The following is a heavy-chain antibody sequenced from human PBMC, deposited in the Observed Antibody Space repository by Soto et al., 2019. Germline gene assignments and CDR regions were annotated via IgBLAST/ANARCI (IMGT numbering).Heavy chain of an antibody. CDR2: ISSRSSTI. V-gene: IGHV3-48*02. D-gene: IGHD6-19*01. J-gene: IGHJ5*02. Sequence: EVQLVESGGGLVQPGGSLRLSCAASGFTFSSYSMNWVRQAPGKGLEWVSYISSRSSTIYYADSVKGRFTISRDNAKNSLYLQMNILRDEDTAVYYCAREGGWLNWFDPWGQGTLVTVSS. CDR3: AREGGWLNWFDP. CDR1: GFTFSSYS.